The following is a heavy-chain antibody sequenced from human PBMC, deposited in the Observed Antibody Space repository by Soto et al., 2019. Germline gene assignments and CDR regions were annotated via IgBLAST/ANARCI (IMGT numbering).Heavy chain of an antibody. CDR1: GFTFSSYG. V-gene: IGHV3-23*01. D-gene: IGHD6-19*01. Sequence: GGSLRLSCAASGFTFSSYGMSWVRQAPGKGLEWVSSISGRGGNTYYADSVKGRFTISRDNSKNTLYLQMNSLRVEDTAVYYCAKRRSGWFADYFDYWGHGTLVTVSS. CDR3: AKRRSGWFADYFDY. J-gene: IGHJ4*01. CDR2: ISGRGGNT.